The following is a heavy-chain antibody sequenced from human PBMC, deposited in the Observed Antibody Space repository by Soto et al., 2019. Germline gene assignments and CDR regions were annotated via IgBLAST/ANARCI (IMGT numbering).Heavy chain of an antibody. CDR2: IYSGGST. CDR3: ARVPESQTPYYFDY. Sequence: EVQLVETGGGLIQPGGSLRLSCAASGFTVSSNYMSWVHQAPGKGLEWVSVIYSGGSTYYADSVKGRFTISRDNSKNTLYLQMNSLRAEDTAVYYCARVPESQTPYYFDYWGQGTLVTVSS. J-gene: IGHJ4*02. CDR1: GFTVSSNY. V-gene: IGHV3-53*02.